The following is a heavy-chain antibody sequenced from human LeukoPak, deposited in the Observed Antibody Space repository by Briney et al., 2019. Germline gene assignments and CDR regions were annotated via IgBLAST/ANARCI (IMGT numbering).Heavy chain of an antibody. D-gene: IGHD5-12*01. CDR2: IKEDGSEK. Sequence: GGSLRLSCAASGFTFDDYAMHWVRQAPGKGLEWVANIKEDGSEKYYVDPVKGRFTISRDNAKNSMYLQMNGLRAEDTALYYCARVVAAGSDYWGQGTLVTVSS. J-gene: IGHJ4*02. V-gene: IGHV3-7*01. CDR3: ARVVAAGSDY. CDR1: GFTFDDYA.